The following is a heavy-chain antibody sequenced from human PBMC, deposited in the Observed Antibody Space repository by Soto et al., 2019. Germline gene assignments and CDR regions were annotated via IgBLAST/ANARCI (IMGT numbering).Heavy chain of an antibody. D-gene: IGHD2-15*01. Sequence: EVQLVESGGGLVQPGGSLRLSCAASGFTFSSYWMHWVRQAPGKGLVWVSRINSDGSSTSYADSVKGRFTISRDNAKNTLSLQMTSLRAEHTAVYYCVSTILVVAAATREDYWGQGTLVTVSS. CDR3: VSTILVVAAATREDY. V-gene: IGHV3-74*01. CDR2: INSDGSST. J-gene: IGHJ4*02. CDR1: GFTFSSYW.